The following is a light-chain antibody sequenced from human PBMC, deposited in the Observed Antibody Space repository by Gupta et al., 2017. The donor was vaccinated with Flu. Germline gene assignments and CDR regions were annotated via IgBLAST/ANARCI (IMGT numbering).Light chain of an antibody. CDR3: QQYGSSPPT. Sequence: EIVLTQSPGTLSLSPGDRATLSCRASQSVISVYLAWYKQIPGQAPRLLMNDASTRATGIPDRFSGSGTGTDFTLTISRLEPEDFAVYYCQQYGSSPPTFGQGTKVE. CDR1: QSVISVY. CDR2: DAS. J-gene: IGKJ1*01. V-gene: IGKV3-20*01.